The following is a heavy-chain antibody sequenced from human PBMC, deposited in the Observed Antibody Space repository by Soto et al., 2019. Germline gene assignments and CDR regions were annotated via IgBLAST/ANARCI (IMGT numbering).Heavy chain of an antibody. Sequence: GASAKVSCKACGYSLANNVRRWVRQATGQRLEWMGWINTGNGNTKYSQKFQGRVTITRATSASTAYMELSSLRSEDTALYYCAREIIVMVAATLHDAFDIWGQGTMVTV. D-gene: IGHD2-15*01. CDR3: AREIIVMVAATLHDAFDI. CDR2: INTGNGNT. CDR1: GYSLANNV. J-gene: IGHJ3*02. V-gene: IGHV1-3*04.